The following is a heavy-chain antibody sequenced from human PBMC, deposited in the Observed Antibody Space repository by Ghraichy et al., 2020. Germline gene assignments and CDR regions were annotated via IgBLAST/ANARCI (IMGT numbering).Heavy chain of an antibody. CDR1: GGTFSSYT. D-gene: IGHD5-18*01. Sequence: SVKVSCKASGGTFSSYTISWVRQAPGQGLEWMGRIIPILGIANYAQKFQGRVTITADKSTSTAYMELSSLRSEDTAVYYCASALGYSYGHKTYYYYGMDVWGQGTTVTVSS. CDR3: ASALGYSYGHKTYYYYGMDV. CDR2: IIPILGIA. V-gene: IGHV1-69*02. J-gene: IGHJ6*02.